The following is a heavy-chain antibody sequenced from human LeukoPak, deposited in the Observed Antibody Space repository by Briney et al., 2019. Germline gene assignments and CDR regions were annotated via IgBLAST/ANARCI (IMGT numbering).Heavy chain of an antibody. J-gene: IGHJ4*02. CDR3: ARVRGLDLYYFDY. V-gene: IGHV1-24*01. CDR2: FDPEDGET. Sequence: VASVKVSCKVSGYTLTELSMHWVRQAPGQGLEWMGGFDPEDGETIYAQKFQGRVTMTEDTSTGTAYLELSSLRSDDTAVYYCARVRGLDLYYFDYWGQGTLVTVSS. CDR1: GYTLTELS. D-gene: IGHD3-10*01.